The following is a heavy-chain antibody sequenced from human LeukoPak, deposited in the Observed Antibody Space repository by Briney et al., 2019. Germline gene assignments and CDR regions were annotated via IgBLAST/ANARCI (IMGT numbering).Heavy chain of an antibody. CDR2: IYYSGST. J-gene: IGHJ4*02. Sequence: SETLSLTCTVSGGSISSYYWSWIRQPPGKGLEWIRYIYYSGSTNYNPSLKSRVTISVDTSKNQFSLKLSSVTAADTAVYYCARDKGGYYPQPFDYWGQGTLVTVSS. CDR3: ARDKGGYYPQPFDY. D-gene: IGHD3-3*01. V-gene: IGHV4-59*01. CDR1: GGSISSYY.